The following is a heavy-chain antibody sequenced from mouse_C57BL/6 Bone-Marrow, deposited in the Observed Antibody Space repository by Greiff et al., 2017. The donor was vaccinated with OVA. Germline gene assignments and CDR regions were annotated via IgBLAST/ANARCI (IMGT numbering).Heavy chain of an antibody. CDR1: GFSLTSYG. CDR2: IWGVGST. D-gene: IGHD2-3*01. V-gene: IGHV2-6*01. CDR3: ASCRYDGYYWCAY. J-gene: IGHJ3*01. Sequence: VMLVESGPGLVAPSQSLSITCTVSGFSLTSYGVDWVRQSPGKGLEWLGVIWGVGSTNYNSALKSRLSISKDNSKSQVFLKMNSLQTDDTAMYYCASCRYDGYYWCAYWGQGTLVTVSA.